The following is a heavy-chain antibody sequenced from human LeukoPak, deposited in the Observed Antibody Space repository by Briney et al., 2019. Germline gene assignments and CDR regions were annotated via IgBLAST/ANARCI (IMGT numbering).Heavy chain of an antibody. CDR2: TNPNTGGT. Sequence: ASVKVSCKASGYSFIGYHMHWVRQAPGQGLEWMGWTNPNTGGTKYAQKFQGRVTMTRDTSISTAYMELSSLRSDDTAVYYCARSGYSYGYSDYWGQGTLVTVSS. V-gene: IGHV1-2*02. CDR1: GYSFIGYH. D-gene: IGHD5-18*01. J-gene: IGHJ4*02. CDR3: ARSGYSYGYSDY.